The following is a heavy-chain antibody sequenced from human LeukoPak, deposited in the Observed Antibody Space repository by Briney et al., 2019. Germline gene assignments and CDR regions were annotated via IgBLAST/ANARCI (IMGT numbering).Heavy chain of an antibody. V-gene: IGHV3-48*03. CDR1: GFTFSSYE. CDR2: ISSSGSTI. D-gene: IGHD6-19*01. J-gene: IGHJ6*03. Sequence: GGSLRLSCAASGFTFSSYEMNWVRQAPGKGLEWVSYISSSGSTIYYADSVKGRFTISRDNAKNSLHLQMNSLRAEDTAVYFCARDSDSSGWLDYYMDVWGKGTTVTVSS. CDR3: ARDSDSSGWLDYYMDV.